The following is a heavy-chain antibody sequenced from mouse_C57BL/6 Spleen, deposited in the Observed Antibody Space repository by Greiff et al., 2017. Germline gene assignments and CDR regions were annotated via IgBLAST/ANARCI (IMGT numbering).Heavy chain of an antibody. V-gene: IGHV1-47*01. CDR1: GYTFTTYP. CDR2: FHPYNDDT. J-gene: IGHJ3*01. D-gene: IGHD1-1*01. CDR3: ARRVDYYGSAAWFAY. Sequence: VKLMESGAELVKPGASVKMSCKASGYTFTTYPIEWMKQNHGKSLEWIGNFHPYNDDTKYNEKFKGKATLTVEKSSSTVYLELSRLTSDDSAVYYCARRVDYYGSAAWFAYWGQGTLVTVSA.